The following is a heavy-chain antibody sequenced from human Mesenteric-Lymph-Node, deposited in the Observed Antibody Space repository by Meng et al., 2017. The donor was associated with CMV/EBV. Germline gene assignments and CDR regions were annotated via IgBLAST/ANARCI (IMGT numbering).Heavy chain of an antibody. CDR1: GTFSSYA. J-gene: IGHJ4*02. CDR2: IIPIFGTA. CDR3: AKARRGSGYDYFYFDY. V-gene: IGHV1-69*06. D-gene: IGHD5-12*01. Sequence: GTFSSYAISWVRQAPGQGLEWMGGIIPIFGTANYAQKFQGRVTITADKSTSTAYMELNSLRAEDTAVYYCAKARRGSGYDYFYFDYWGQGTLVTVSS.